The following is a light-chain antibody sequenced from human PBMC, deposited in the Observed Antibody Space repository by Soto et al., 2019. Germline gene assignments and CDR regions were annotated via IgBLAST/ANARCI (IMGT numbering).Light chain of an antibody. CDR1: QSISSY. J-gene: IGKJ2*01. Sequence: DIQMTQSPSSLSASVGDRVTITCRASQSISSYLNWYQQKPGKAPKVLIYAASSLQSGVPSRFSGSGAGTDFTLTINSLQPEDFATYYCQQSYSTPFTFGRGPSWRSN. CDR3: QQSYSTPFT. CDR2: AAS. V-gene: IGKV1-39*01.